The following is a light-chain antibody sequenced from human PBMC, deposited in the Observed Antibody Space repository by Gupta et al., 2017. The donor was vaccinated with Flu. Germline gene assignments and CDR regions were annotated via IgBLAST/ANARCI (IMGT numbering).Light chain of an antibody. CDR1: QSLMYGDGSPV. V-gene: IGKV2-30*01. J-gene: IGKJ1*01. CDR2: LFS. CDR3: MQGDNRPWA. Sequence: SHTSSLSIQSLMYGDGSPVLHWLNQRPGQSARRLIYLFSHLDCGAPDRFTFRGSGTEFTLTISQVEAEDGGIYFCMQGDNRPWAFGQG.